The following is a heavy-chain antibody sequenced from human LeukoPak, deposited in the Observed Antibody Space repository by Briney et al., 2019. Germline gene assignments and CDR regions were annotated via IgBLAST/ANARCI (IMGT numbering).Heavy chain of an antibody. Sequence: PGGSLRLSCAASGFTFSSYAMTWVRQAPGKGLEWVSAISGSGGSTYYADSVKGRFTISRDNSKNTLYLQMSSLRAEDTAVYYCAKTDSSGYCPCWGQGTLVTVSS. D-gene: IGHD3-22*01. CDR2: ISGSGGST. CDR1: GFTFSSYA. V-gene: IGHV3-23*01. J-gene: IGHJ1*01. CDR3: AKTDSSGYCPC.